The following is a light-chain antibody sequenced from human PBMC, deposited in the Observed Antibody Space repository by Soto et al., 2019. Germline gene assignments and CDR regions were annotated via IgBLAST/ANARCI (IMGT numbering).Light chain of an antibody. V-gene: IGKV1-39*01. Sequence: DIQMTQSPSSLSASVGDRVTITCRASQSISSYLNCYQQKPGKAPKLLIYAASSLQSGVPSRFSGSGSGTDFTLTISNLQPEDFATYYCQQSYSTPLTFGGGTKVEIK. CDR2: AAS. CDR1: QSISSY. J-gene: IGKJ4*01. CDR3: QQSYSTPLT.